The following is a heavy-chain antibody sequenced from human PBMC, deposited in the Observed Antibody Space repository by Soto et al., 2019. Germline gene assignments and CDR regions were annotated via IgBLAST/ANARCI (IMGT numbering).Heavy chain of an antibody. Sequence: QVQLVESGGGVVQPGRSLRLSCAASGFTFSRYTMHWVRQAPGKGLEWVAVISYDGSKKFYADSVKGRFIISRDNSKNTLYVQMNSLRAEDTAVFYCARSGGSYVGPFDSWGQGTLVTVSS. V-gene: IGHV3-30-3*01. CDR2: ISYDGSKK. J-gene: IGHJ4*02. CDR3: ARSGGSYVGPFDS. CDR1: GFTFSRYT. D-gene: IGHD1-26*01.